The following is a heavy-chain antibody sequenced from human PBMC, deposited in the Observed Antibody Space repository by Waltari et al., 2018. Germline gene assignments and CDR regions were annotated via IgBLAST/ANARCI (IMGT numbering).Heavy chain of an antibody. CDR1: GGPITTHNYF. V-gene: IGHV4-39*01. Sequence: QLQLQESGPGLVKPSETLSVTCTVSGGPITTHNYFWGWIRQSPGKALEWIGHIHYTGTTYDSPSLRRRVTISVDTAKMQFSLQLSSVTAADTAVYYCGRLGGSGGTVPAFDPWGQGTLVIVSS. CDR2: IHYTGTT. J-gene: IGHJ5*02. D-gene: IGHD1-7*01. CDR3: GRLGGSGGTVPAFDP.